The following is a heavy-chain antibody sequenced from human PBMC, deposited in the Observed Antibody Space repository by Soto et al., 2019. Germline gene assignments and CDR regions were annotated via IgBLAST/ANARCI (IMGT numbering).Heavy chain of an antibody. CDR3: ARNILGGTTDY. V-gene: IGHV1-18*01. CDR1: GYTFTNYG. J-gene: IGHJ4*01. Sequence: ASVKVSCKASGYTFTNYGISWVRQAPGQGLEWMGWINAGKGDTKYPQRFQGRVTITRDTSASTAYMELSSLRSEDTAVYYCARNILGGTTDYWG. CDR2: INAGKGDT. D-gene: IGHD1-7*01.